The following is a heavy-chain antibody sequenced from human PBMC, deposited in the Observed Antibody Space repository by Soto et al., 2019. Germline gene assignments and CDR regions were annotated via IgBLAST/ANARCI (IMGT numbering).Heavy chain of an antibody. V-gene: IGHV1-69*06. CDR2: IIPIFGTA. Sequence: SVKVSCKASGGTFSSYAISWVRQAPGQGLEWMGGIIPIFGTANYAQKFQGRVTITADKSTSTAYMELSSLRSEDTAVYYCARDPSPIVVVGINWFDPWGQGTLVTVSS. CDR3: ARDPSPIVVVGINWFDP. J-gene: IGHJ5*02. CDR1: GGTFSSYA. D-gene: IGHD2-2*01.